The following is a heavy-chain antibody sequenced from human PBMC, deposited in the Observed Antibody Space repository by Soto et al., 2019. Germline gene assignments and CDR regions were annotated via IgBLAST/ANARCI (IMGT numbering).Heavy chain of an antibody. Sequence: WASVKVSCKASGGTFSSYAISWVRQAPGQGLEWMGGIIPIFGTANYAQKFQGRVTITADKSTSTAYMELSSLRSEDTAVYYCARSIWSGYIYYYYGMDVWGQGTTVTVSS. CDR1: GGTFSSYA. J-gene: IGHJ6*02. CDR3: ARSIWSGYIYYYYGMDV. V-gene: IGHV1-69*06. CDR2: IIPIFGTA. D-gene: IGHD3-3*01.